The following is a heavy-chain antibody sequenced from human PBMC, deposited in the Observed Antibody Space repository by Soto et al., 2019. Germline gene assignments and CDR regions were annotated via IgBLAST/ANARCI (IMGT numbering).Heavy chain of an antibody. D-gene: IGHD5-18*01. CDR3: ARAVDTAMGYYFDY. CDR1: GFTFSSYD. Sequence: GGSLRLSCAASGFTFSSYDMHWVRQATGKGLEWVSAIGTAGDPYYPGSVKGRFTISRENAKNSLYLQMNSLRAGDTAVYYCARAVDTAMGYYFDYWGQGTLVTSPQ. CDR2: IGTAGDP. J-gene: IGHJ4*02. V-gene: IGHV3-13*05.